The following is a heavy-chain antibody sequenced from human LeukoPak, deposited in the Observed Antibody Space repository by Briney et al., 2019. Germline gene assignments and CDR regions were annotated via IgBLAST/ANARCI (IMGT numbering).Heavy chain of an antibody. D-gene: IGHD3-9*01. CDR2: IWYDGSNK. J-gene: IGHJ4*02. Sequence: PGGSLRLSCAASGFTFSSYGMHWVRQAPGKGLEWVAVIWYDGSNKYYADSVKGRFTISRDNSKNTLYLQMNSLRAEDTAVYYCAKGARYDILTGDYWGQGTLVTVSS. CDR3: AKGARYDILTGDY. V-gene: IGHV3-30*02. CDR1: GFTFSSYG.